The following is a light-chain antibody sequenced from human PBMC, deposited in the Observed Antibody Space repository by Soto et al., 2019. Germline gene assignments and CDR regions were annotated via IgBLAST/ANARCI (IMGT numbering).Light chain of an antibody. V-gene: IGKV3-11*01. CDR2: DAS. CDR3: HQRSNWPPFT. J-gene: IGKJ4*01. CDR1: QSISNF. Sequence: EIVLTQSPATRSLSPGERATLSCRASQSISNFLAWYQQKPGPAPRLLIYDASKRATDIPDRFIGSGSGTDFTRTISSLEPEDFAVYYCHQRSNWPPFTFGGGTKVEI.